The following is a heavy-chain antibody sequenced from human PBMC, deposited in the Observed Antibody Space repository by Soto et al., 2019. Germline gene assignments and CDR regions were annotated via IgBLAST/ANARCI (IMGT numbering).Heavy chain of an antibody. D-gene: IGHD2-15*01. Sequence: GGSLRLSCAASGFTFSSYWMHWVRQAPGKGLVWVSRINSDGSSTSYADSVKGRFTISRDNAKNTLYLQMNSLRAEDTAVYYCARGTVVVAVNYYYGMDVWGQGTTVTSP. CDR1: GFTFSSYW. V-gene: IGHV3-74*01. J-gene: IGHJ6*02. CDR2: INSDGSST. CDR3: ARGTVVVAVNYYYGMDV.